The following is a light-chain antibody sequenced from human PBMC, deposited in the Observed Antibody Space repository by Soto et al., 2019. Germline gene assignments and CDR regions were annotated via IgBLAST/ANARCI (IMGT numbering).Light chain of an antibody. CDR3: QQAERFPLT. Sequence: DIQMTQSPSFVSASVGDRVNITCRASQDISRRLGWHQQKPGKPPKVLIYGASSLQSGVPSRFSGSGSGTEFTLTISSLQPDDFVTYYCQQAERFPLTFGGGTKVEI. CDR2: GAS. V-gene: IGKV1-12*01. J-gene: IGKJ4*01. CDR1: QDISRR.